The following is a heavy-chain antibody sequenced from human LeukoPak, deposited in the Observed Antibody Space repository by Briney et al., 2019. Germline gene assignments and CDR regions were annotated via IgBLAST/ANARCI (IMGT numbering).Heavy chain of an antibody. CDR2: INPNSGGT. CDR1: GYTFTGYY. Sequence: ASVKVSCKASGYTFTGYYMHWVRQAPGQGLEWMGWINPNSGGTNYARKFQGRVTMTRDTSISTAYMELSRLRSDDTAVYYCARAPAGPMANWFDPWGQGTLVTVSS. D-gene: IGHD3-10*01. V-gene: IGHV1-2*02. J-gene: IGHJ5*02. CDR3: ARAPAGPMANWFDP.